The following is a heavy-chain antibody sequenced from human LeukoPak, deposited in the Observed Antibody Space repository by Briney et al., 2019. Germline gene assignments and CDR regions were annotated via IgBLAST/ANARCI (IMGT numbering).Heavy chain of an antibody. V-gene: IGHV3-30*18. CDR3: AKAGMTTVTPDY. Sequence: PGGSLRLSCAASGFTFSSYGMHWVRQAPGKGLEWVAVISYDGSNKYYADSVKGRFTISRDNAKNSLYLQMNSLRVEDTAVYYCAKAGMTTVTPDYWGQGTLVTVSS. J-gene: IGHJ4*02. CDR2: ISYDGSNK. D-gene: IGHD4-11*01. CDR1: GFTFSSYG.